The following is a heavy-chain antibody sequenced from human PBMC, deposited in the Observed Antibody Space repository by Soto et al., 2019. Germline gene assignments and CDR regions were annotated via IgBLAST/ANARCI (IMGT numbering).Heavy chain of an antibody. CDR2: IDPSDSYT. J-gene: IGHJ3*02. CDR1: GYSFTSYW. CDR3: ARTPNYDYVWGSYRQTDAFDI. Sequence: PGETLKISCKGSGYSFTSYWISWVRQMPGKGLEWMGRIDPSDSYTNYSPSFQGHVTISADKSISTAYLQWSSLKASDTAMYYCARTPNYDYVWGSYRQTDAFDIWGQGXMVTV. D-gene: IGHD3-16*02. V-gene: IGHV5-10-1*01.